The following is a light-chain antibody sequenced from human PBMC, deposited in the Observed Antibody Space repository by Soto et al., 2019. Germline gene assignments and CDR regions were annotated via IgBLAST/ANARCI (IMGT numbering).Light chain of an antibody. J-gene: IGKJ4*01. CDR3: QQYQSFSLT. V-gene: IGKV1-33*01. Sequence: DIQVTQSPSSLSASVGDRVTITCQASQDISNYLNWYQQKPGKAPKLLICDASNLETGVPSRFSGSGSGTEFSLTISSLQPDDFATYYCQQYQSFSLTFGGGTRVEVK. CDR1: QDISNY. CDR2: DAS.